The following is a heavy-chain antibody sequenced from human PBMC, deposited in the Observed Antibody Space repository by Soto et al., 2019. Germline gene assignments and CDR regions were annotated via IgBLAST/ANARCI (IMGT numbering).Heavy chain of an antibody. CDR3: ARGPSYRDGFTYYYGMDV. Sequence: SETLSLTCTVSGGSISSNSWSWVRQPAGKGLEWIRRINTSGSTTYTHSLRSRATMSVDTSKNQFYLKLSCLAAADTAVYFCARGPSYRDGFTYYYGMDVWGQGTTVTVSS. J-gene: IGHJ6*02. CDR1: GGSISSNS. D-gene: IGHD5-18*01. CDR2: INTSGST. V-gene: IGHV4-4*07.